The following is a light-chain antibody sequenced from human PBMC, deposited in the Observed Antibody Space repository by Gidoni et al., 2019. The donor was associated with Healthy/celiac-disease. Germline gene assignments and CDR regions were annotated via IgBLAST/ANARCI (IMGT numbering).Light chain of an antibody. CDR1: SSDVGGYNY. CDR3: SSYTSSSTFYV. V-gene: IGLV2-14*01. J-gene: IGLJ1*01. CDR2: EVS. Sequence: QSALTQPASVSGSPGQSIPISCTGTSSDVGGYNYVFWYQQHPGKAPKLMIYEVSNRPSGVSNRFSGSKSGNTASLTISGLQAEDEADYYCSSYTSSSTFYVFGTGTKVTVL.